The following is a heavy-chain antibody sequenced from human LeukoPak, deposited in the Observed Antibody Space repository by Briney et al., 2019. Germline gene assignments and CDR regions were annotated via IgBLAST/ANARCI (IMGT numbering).Heavy chain of an antibody. J-gene: IGHJ4*02. Sequence: GGSLRLSCAASVFTVSTDHMSWVRQAPGKGLEWVAISYSGGTSQHAESVKGRFTISRDNSKNTLYLQMNSLRAEDTALNYCARVWELSFDYWGQGTLVTVSS. D-gene: IGHD1-26*01. CDR3: ARVWELSFDY. CDR2: SYSGGTS. V-gene: IGHV3-53*01. CDR1: VFTVSTDH.